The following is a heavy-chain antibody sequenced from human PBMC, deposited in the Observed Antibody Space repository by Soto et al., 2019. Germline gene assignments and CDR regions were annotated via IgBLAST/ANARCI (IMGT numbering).Heavy chain of an antibody. CDR3: ARDRQQLASSYYYGMDV. CDR1: GFTFSSYS. Sequence: EVQLVESGGGLVKPGGSLRLSCAASGFTFSSYSMNWVRQAPGKGLEWVSSISSSSSYIYYADSVKGRFTISRDNAKHSLDLQMNSLGAEDTAVDYCARDRQQLASSYYYGMDVWGQGTTVTVSS. CDR2: ISSSSSYI. V-gene: IGHV3-21*01. D-gene: IGHD6-13*01. J-gene: IGHJ6*02.